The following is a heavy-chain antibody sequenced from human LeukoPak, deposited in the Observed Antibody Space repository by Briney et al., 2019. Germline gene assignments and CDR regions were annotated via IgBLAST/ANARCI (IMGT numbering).Heavy chain of an antibody. CDR3: ARHEYSSSWFDY. J-gene: IGHJ4*02. D-gene: IGHD6-13*01. Sequence: SETLSLTCTVSGGSISSGSYYWSWIRQPAGKGLEWIGRIYTSGSTNYNPSLKSRVTISVDTSKNQFSLKLSSVTAADTAVYYCARHEYSSSWFDYWGQGTLVTVSS. CDR2: IYTSGST. V-gene: IGHV4-61*02. CDR1: GGSISSGSYY.